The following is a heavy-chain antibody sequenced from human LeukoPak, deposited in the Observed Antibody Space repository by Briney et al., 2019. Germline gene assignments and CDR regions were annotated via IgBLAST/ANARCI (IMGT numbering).Heavy chain of an antibody. Sequence: GGSLRLSCAASGFTFSSYAMSWVRQAPGKGLEWVSAISGSGGSTYYADSVNGRFTISRDNSKNTLYLQMNSLRAEDTAVYYCAKAAQYYYDSSGYCFDYWGQGTLVTVSS. CDR1: GFTFSSYA. V-gene: IGHV3-23*01. D-gene: IGHD3-22*01. CDR3: AKAAQYYYDSSGYCFDY. J-gene: IGHJ4*02. CDR2: ISGSGGST.